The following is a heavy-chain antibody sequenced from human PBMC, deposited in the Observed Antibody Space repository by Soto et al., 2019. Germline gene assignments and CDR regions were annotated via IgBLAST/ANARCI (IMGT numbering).Heavy chain of an antibody. CDR3: ARSAATANNYYGIDV. J-gene: IGHJ6*02. Sequence: GESLKISCKGSGYSFTSYWIGWVRQMPGKGLEWMGTIYPGDSDTRYSPSFQGQVTISADKSISTAYLQWSSLKASDTAMYYCARSAATANNYYGIDVWGQGTTVTVSS. D-gene: IGHD2-21*02. CDR2: IYPGDSDT. V-gene: IGHV5-51*01. CDR1: GYSFTSYW.